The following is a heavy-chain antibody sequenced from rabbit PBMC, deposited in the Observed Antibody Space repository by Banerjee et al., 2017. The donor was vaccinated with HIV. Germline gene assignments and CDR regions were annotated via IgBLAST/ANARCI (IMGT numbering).Heavy chain of an antibody. CDR1: GLDFSSSYW. Sequence: QEQLVEYGGDLVQPEGSLTLTCKASGLDFSSSYWICWVRQAPGKGLEWIACIATGSGNTWYASWVNGRFTISKTSSTTVTLQMTSQTAADTATYFCARGGVGYPTYGAYNLWGPGTLVTVS. V-gene: IGHV1S45*01. D-gene: IGHD7-1*01. J-gene: IGHJ4*01. CDR2: IATGSGNT. CDR3: ARGGVGYPTYGAYNL.